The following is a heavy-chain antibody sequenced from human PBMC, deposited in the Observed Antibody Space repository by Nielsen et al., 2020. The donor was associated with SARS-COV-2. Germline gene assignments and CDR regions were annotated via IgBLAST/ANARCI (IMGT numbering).Heavy chain of an antibody. V-gene: IGHV4-59*01. CDR3: ARERDFWSGYKAFEI. J-gene: IGHJ3*02. CDR1: SGSIGSYY. Sequence: SETLSLTCTVSSGSIGSYYWSWIRQPPGKGLEWIGYIYYSGSTNYNPSLESRVTISIDTSKHQFSLRLSSVTAADTAIYYCARERDFWSGYKAFEIWGQGTVVTVSS. CDR2: IYYSGST. D-gene: IGHD3-3*01.